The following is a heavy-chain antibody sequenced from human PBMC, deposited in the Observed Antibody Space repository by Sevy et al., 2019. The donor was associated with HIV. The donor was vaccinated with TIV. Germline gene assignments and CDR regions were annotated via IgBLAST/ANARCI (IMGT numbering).Heavy chain of an antibody. CDR1: GFSLSTSGVG. V-gene: IGHV2-5*01. CDR3: AHGFYQRRLLSWFDP. J-gene: IGHJ5*02. Sequence: SGPTLVKPTQTLTLTCTFSGFSLSTSGVGVGWIRQPPGKALEWLALIYWNDDKRYSPSLKSRLTITKDTSKNQVVLTMTNMDPVDTATYYCAHGFYQRRLLSWFDPWGQGTLVTVSS. CDR2: IYWNDDK. D-gene: IGHD2-2*01.